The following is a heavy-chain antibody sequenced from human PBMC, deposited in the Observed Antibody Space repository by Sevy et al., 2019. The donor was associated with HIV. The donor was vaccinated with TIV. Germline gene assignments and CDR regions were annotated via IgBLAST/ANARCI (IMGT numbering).Heavy chain of an antibody. V-gene: IGHV3-66*01. J-gene: IGHJ4*02. CDR1: GFTVSINY. CDR3: ARGKGGYGYGLHY. CDR2: IYSDGTT. Sequence: GGSLRLSCSASGFTVSINYMTWVRQAPGKGLEWVSVIYSDGTTHHGDSVKGRFTISRDNSENTLYLQMNSLRVEDTAVYYCARGKGGYGYGLHYWGQGTLVTVSS. D-gene: IGHD5-18*01.